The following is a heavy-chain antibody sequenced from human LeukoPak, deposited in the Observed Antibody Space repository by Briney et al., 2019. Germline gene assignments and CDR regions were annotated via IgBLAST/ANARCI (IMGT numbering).Heavy chain of an antibody. CDR2: ISVSGQNT. CDR1: GFTFSSYE. J-gene: IGHJ1*01. CDR3: AKDLDSTGLYNDFNH. Sequence: PGGSLRLSCAASGFTFSSYEMNWVRQAPGKGLDWVSTISVSGQNTHYADSVKGRFTISRDNSKTTLYLQMNSLRAEDTALYYCAKDLDSTGLYNDFNHWGQGTLVTVSS. D-gene: IGHD3-22*01. V-gene: IGHV3-23*01.